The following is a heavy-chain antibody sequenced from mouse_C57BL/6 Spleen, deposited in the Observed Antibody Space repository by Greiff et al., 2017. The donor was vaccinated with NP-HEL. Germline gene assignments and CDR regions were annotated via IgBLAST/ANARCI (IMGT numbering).Heavy chain of an antibody. V-gene: IGHV1-55*01. Sequence: QVQLQQPGAELVKPGASVKMSCKASGYTFTSYWITWVKQRPGQGLEWIGDIYPGSGSTNYNEQFKSKATLTVDTSSSTAYLQLSSLTSEDSAVYYCARSPHYYGSSLDYWGQGTTLTVSS. CDR2: IYPGSGST. J-gene: IGHJ2*01. CDR1: GYTFTSYW. CDR3: ARSPHYYGSSLDY. D-gene: IGHD1-1*01.